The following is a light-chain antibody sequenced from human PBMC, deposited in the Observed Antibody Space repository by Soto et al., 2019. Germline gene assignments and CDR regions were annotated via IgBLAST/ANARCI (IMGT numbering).Light chain of an antibody. CDR3: MQALHTLLT. Sequence: DIVMTQSPLSLPVTPGEPASISCRSSQSLLHSNGYNYLDWYLQKPGQSPQLLIYLGSNRASGVPGRFSGTGSVTDFTLKISRVEAEEVGVYYCMQALHTLLTFGHGTKLEIK. CDR1: QSLLHSNGYNY. V-gene: IGKV2-28*01. CDR2: LGS. J-gene: IGKJ2*01.